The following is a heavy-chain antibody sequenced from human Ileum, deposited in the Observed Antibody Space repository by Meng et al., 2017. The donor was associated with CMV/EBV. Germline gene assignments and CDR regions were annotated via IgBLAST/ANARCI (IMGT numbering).Heavy chain of an antibody. V-gene: IGHV3-30*02. J-gene: IGHJ6*02. CDR3: AKDQKRNYSFWSAYYTCSQDDYDYGMDV. CDR1: GFTFSSYG. D-gene: IGHD3-3*01. Sequence: GESLKISCAASGFTFSSYGMHWVRQAPGKGLEWVAFIRYDESNKFYADSVKGRFTISRDNSKDTLFLQMNSLRTEDTAVYYCAKDQKRNYSFWSAYYTCSQDDYDYGMDVWGQGTTVTVSS. CDR2: IRYDESNK.